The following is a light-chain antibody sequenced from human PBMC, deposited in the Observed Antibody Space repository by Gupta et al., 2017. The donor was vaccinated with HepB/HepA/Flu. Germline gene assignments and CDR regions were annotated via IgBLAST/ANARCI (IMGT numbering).Light chain of an antibody. CDR1: QHIGRY. V-gene: IGKV1-39*01. Sequence: DIQVTQSPSSLSASVGARITITCRESQHIGRYLNWYQQSPGKAPKLIIYNASSLESGIPSRFIGSGSRTDFTLTSSRRQHEDFATYYCQHGYITLSFGGGTKVEI. CDR3: QHGYITLS. J-gene: IGKJ4*01. CDR2: NAS.